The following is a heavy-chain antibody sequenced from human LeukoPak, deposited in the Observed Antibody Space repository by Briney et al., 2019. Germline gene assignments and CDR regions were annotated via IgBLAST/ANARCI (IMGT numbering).Heavy chain of an antibody. CDR3: AKALYYYGSGSYSDY. CDR1: GFTFSSYG. D-gene: IGHD3-10*01. Sequence: GGSLRLSCAASGFTFSSYGMHWVREAPGKGLEWGAFIRDDGSNKYYADSVKGRFTISRDNSKNTLYLQMNSLRAEDTAVYYCAKALYYYGSGSYSDYWGQGTLVTVSS. V-gene: IGHV3-30*02. CDR2: IRDDGSNK. J-gene: IGHJ4*02.